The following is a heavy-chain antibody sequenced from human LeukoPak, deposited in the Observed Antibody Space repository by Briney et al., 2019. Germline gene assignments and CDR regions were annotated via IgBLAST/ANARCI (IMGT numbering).Heavy chain of an antibody. CDR2: IYYSGTT. J-gene: IGHJ5*02. Sequence: SETLSLTCTVSGDPVSSSSYYWGWIRQPPGKGLEWIGSIYYSGTTSYNPSLKSRVTISVDTSKNQFSLMLTSVTASDTAVYFCGGAATGTVGWFDPWGQGTLVTVSS. CDR3: GGAATGTVGWFDP. D-gene: IGHD6-13*01. V-gene: IGHV4-39*01. CDR1: GDPVSSSSYY.